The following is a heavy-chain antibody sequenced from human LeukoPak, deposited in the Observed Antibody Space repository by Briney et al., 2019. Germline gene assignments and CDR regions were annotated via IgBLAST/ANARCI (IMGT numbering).Heavy chain of an antibody. CDR1: GFTFSSYS. D-gene: IGHD6-13*01. J-gene: IGHJ6*03. Sequence: GGSLRLSCAASGFTFSSYSMNWVRQAPGKGLEWVSSISSSSSYIYYADSVKGRFTISRDNARNSLYLQMNSLRAEDTAVYYCARDLAAGLYYMDVWGKGTTVTVSS. CDR3: ARDLAAGLYYMDV. V-gene: IGHV3-21*01. CDR2: ISSSSSYI.